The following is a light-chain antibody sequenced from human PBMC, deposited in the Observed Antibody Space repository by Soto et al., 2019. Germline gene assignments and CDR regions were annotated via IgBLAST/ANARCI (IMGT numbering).Light chain of an antibody. CDR1: SSDVGDYNY. CDR3: SSYASSSTLDV. Sequence: QSALTQPASVSGSPGQSITISCTGTSSDVGDYNYVSWFQQHPCKAPKLMIYDVSNRPSGVSNRFAGSTSGNTASLTISGLQAEDEADYYCSSYASSSTLDVFGTGTKLTVL. CDR2: DVS. V-gene: IGLV2-14*03. J-gene: IGLJ1*01.